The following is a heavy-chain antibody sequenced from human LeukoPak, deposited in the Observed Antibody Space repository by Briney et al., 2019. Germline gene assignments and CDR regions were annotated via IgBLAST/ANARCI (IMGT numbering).Heavy chain of an antibody. J-gene: IGHJ4*02. D-gene: IGHD2-2*01. CDR2: INHSGST. CDR1: GGSISSYY. V-gene: IGHV4-34*01. CDR3: ARGFRQKIGYIVVVPALDY. Sequence: PSETLSLTCTVSGGSISSYYWSWIRQPPGKGLEWIGEINHSGSTNYNPFLKSRVTISVDTSKNQFSLKLSSVTAADTAVYYCARGFRQKIGYIVVVPALDYWGQGTLVTVSS.